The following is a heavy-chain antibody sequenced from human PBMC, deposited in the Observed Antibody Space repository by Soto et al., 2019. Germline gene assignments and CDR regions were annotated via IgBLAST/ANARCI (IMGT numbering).Heavy chain of an antibody. J-gene: IGHJ4*02. CDR3: ARDKSTGLFDY. CDR1: GASISGSSNF. V-gene: IGHV4-39*02. D-gene: IGHD1-1*01. CDR2: IYYSGST. Sequence: SETLSLTCSVSGASISGSSNFWGWIRQPPGKGLEWIGSIYYSGSTYNNPSLKSRVTISVDTSKNQFSLKRTSVTAADTAMYYCARDKSTGLFDYWGQGTLVTVSS.